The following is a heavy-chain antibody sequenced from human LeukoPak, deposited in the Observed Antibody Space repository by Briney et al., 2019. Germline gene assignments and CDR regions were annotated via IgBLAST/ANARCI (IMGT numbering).Heavy chain of an antibody. CDR2: ISSNGGST. V-gene: IGHV3-64*01. J-gene: IGHJ4*02. D-gene: IGHD5-18*01. CDR1: GFTFSSYA. Sequence: GGSLRLSCAASGFTFSSYAMHWVRQAPGKGLEYVSAISSNGGSTYYANSVKGRFTISRDNSKNTLYLQMGSLRAEDMAVYYCAREAPPGHSYGSYYFDYWGQGTLVTVSS. CDR3: AREAPPGHSYGSYYFDY.